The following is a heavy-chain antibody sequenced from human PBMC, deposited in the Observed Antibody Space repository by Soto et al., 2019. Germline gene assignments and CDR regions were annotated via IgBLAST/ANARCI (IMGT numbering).Heavy chain of an antibody. D-gene: IGHD2-8*01. CDR2: IYPGDSDT. CDR3: ARSTPSMVSYYYYGMDV. Sequence: GESLKISCKGSGYSFTSYWIGWVRQMPGKGLEWMGIIYPGDSDTRYSPSFQGQVTISADKSISTAYLQWSSLKASDTAMYYCARSTPSMVSYYYYGMDVWGQGTTVTVS. J-gene: IGHJ6*02. CDR1: GYSFTSYW. V-gene: IGHV5-51*01.